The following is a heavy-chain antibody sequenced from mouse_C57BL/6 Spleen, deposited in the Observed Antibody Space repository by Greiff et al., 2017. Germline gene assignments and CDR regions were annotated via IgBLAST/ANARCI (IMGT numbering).Heavy chain of an antibody. CDR2: VSYDGSN. D-gene: IGHD1-1*02. CDR1: GYSITSGYY. CDR3: ARSITMQFAY. Sequence: VQLKESGPGLVKPSQSLSLTCSVTGYSITSGYYWNWIRQFPGNKLEWMGYVSYDGSNNYNPSLKNRISITRDTSKNQFFLKLNSVTTEDTATXYCARSITMQFAYWGQGTLVTVSA. J-gene: IGHJ3*01. V-gene: IGHV3-6*01.